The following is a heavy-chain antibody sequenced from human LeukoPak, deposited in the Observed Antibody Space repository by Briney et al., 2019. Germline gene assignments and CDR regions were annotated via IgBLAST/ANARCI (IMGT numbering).Heavy chain of an antibody. J-gene: IGHJ4*02. CDR2: IDPSDSYN. D-gene: IGHD6-6*01. CDR1: GYNFTNYW. V-gene: IGHV5-10-1*01. Sequence: GESLKISFKGSGYNFTNYWISWGRQMPGKGREWMGTIDPSDSYNNYSPSFQGHVTISADKSISTAYLQWSSLKASDTAMYYCARAYSRSRFDYWGQGTLVTVSS. CDR3: ARAYSRSRFDY.